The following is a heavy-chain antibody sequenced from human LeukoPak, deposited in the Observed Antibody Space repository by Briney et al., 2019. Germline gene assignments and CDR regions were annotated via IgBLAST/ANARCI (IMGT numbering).Heavy chain of an antibody. D-gene: IGHD6-13*01. CDR2: IIGSGGST. J-gene: IGHJ1*01. Sequence: PGGSLRPSCAASGFTFSSYAMSWGRQAPGEGLEWVLDIIGSGGSTYYAESVKGRFTISRHNSKNTLYLQMNSLRAEDAAVYYCAKDPGSSWLEGYFQHWGQGTLVTVSS. CDR3: AKDPGSSWLEGYFQH. CDR1: GFTFSSYA. V-gene: IGHV3-23*01.